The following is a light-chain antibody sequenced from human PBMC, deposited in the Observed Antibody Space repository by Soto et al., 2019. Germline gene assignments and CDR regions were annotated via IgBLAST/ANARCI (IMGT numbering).Light chain of an antibody. V-gene: IGLV1-40*01. J-gene: IGLJ3*02. CDR2: GNS. Sequence: QLVLTQPPSVSGAPGQRVTISCTGSSSNIGAGYDVHWYQQLPGTAPKLLIYGNSNRPSGVPDRFSGSKSGTSASLAITGLQAEDEADYYCQSYDSSLSEGVFGGGTKLTV. CDR3: QSYDSSLSEGV. CDR1: SSNIGAGYD.